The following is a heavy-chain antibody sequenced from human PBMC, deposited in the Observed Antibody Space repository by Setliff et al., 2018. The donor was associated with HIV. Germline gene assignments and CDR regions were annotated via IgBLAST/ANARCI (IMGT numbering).Heavy chain of an antibody. D-gene: IGHD3-16*01. CDR2: INLNGGRT. CDR3: ARALRLISPARTWDV. CDR1: GFTFDDYG. J-gene: IGHJ6*02. V-gene: IGHV3-20*04. Sequence: PGGSLRLSCAASGFTFDDYGMSWVRQAPGKGLEWVSGINLNGGRTAYADSVKGRFTISRDKAKNSLYLQMNSLRAEDTALYFCARALRLISPARTWDVWGQGTTVTVSS.